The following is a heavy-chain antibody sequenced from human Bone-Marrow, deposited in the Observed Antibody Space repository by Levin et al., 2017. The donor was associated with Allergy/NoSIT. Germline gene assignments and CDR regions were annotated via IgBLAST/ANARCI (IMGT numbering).Heavy chain of an antibody. CDR2: VSYSDSTV. D-gene: IGHD2/OR15-2a*01. V-gene: IGHV3-48*02. CDR1: GFTFSTYS. Sequence: GGSLRLSCAASGFTFSTYSMNWVRQAPGKGLEWVSYVSYSDSTVYYADSVQGRFIISRDNAKSSLYLQMNSLRDEDTAVYYCARVSEASLYPSFDYWGQGTLVTVSP. CDR3: ARVSEASLYPSFDY. J-gene: IGHJ4*02.